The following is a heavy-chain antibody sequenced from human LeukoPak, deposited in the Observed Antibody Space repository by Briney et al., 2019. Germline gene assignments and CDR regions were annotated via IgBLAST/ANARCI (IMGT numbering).Heavy chain of an antibody. CDR2: IRQDGSQK. Sequence: GGSLRLSCTTSGFTLSSSWMSWVRQAPGRGLDWVASIRQDGSQKYYVDSVKGRFTISRDNAENSLYLQMNSLRAEDTAVYYCARLFRDVTTFDYWGQGTLVTVSS. D-gene: IGHD1-1*01. V-gene: IGHV3-7*01. CDR3: ARLFRDVTTFDY. J-gene: IGHJ4*02. CDR1: GFTLSSSW.